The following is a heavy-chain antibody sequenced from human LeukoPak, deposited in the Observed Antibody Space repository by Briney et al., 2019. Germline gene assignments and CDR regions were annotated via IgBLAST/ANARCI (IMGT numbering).Heavy chain of an antibody. CDR1: GGSISSGDYY. V-gene: IGHV4-30-4*08. CDR3: ARPRRSGYDFGNLMSARSSAFDI. D-gene: IGHD5-12*01. J-gene: IGHJ3*02. Sequence: PSETLTLTCTVSGGSISSGDYYWSWIRQPPGKGLEWIGYIYYGGSTYYNPSLKSRVTISVDTSKNQFSLKLSSATAADTAVYYCARPRRSGYDFGNLMSARSSAFDIWGQGTMVTVSS. CDR2: IYYGGST.